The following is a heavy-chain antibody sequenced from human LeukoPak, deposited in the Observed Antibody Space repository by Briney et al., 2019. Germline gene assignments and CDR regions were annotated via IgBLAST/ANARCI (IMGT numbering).Heavy chain of an antibody. CDR3: ARGGYSYDNWFDP. CDR2: IYYSGST. Sequence: SETLSLTCTVSGGSISSYYWSWIRQPPGKGLEWIGYIYYSGSTNYNPSLKSRVTISVDTSKNQFSLKLRSVTAADTAVYYCARGGYSYDNWFDPWGQGTLVTVSS. J-gene: IGHJ5*02. D-gene: IGHD5-18*01. V-gene: IGHV4-59*01. CDR1: GGSISSYY.